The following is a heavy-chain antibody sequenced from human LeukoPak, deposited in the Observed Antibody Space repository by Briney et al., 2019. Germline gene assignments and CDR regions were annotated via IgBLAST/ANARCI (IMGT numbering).Heavy chain of an antibody. CDR3: ARRPVSTAGTAFDY. Sequence: GGSLRLSCAASGFTFSDYYMSWIRQAPGKGLEWVSYISSSGSTIYYADSVKGRFTISKDNAKNSLYLQMNSLRAEDTAVYYCARRPVSTAGTAFDYWGQGTLVTVSS. J-gene: IGHJ4*02. CDR2: ISSSGSTI. D-gene: IGHD6-13*01. CDR1: GFTFSDYY. V-gene: IGHV3-11*01.